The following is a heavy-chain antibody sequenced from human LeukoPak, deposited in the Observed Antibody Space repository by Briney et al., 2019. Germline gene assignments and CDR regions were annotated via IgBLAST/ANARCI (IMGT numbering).Heavy chain of an antibody. J-gene: IGHJ4*02. CDR3: ARARYGGTYILDY. D-gene: IGHD4-23*01. V-gene: IGHV4-59*01. CDR2: IYYSGYT. Sequence: SETLSLTCTVSGGSISSYYWSWIRQPPGKGLEWIGCIYYSGYTNYKSSLKSRVTISVDTSKNQFSLKLSSVTAADTAVYYCARARYGGTYILDYWGQGTLVTVSS. CDR1: GGSISSYY.